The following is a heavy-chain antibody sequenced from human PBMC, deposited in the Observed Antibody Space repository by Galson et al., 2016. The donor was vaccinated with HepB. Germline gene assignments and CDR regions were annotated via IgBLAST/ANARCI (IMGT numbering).Heavy chain of an antibody. CDR3: AGDRESYDPEYFQD. CDR2: ISYDESKT. J-gene: IGHJ1*01. CDR1: GFIFSNYA. D-gene: IGHD3-22*01. Sequence: SLRLSCAASGFIFSNYAMHWVRQAPGKGLEWVSFISYDESKTYYADSVKGRFTISRDNSKNTLYLQMNSLRPEDTAVYYCAGDRESYDPEYFQDWGQGSLVTVSS. V-gene: IGHV3-30-3*01.